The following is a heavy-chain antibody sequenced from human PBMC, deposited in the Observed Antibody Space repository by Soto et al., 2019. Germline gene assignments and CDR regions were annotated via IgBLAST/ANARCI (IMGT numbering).Heavy chain of an antibody. D-gene: IGHD2-15*01. V-gene: IGHV3-15*01. CDR2: IKSKIAGGTT. CDR3: TTDSTQTFCDGGPCYSVQTKSHDA. Sequence: GGSLRLSCAASGFTFSNAWMSWVRQAPGKGLERVGRIKSKIAGGTTDYSAPVKGRFTISRDDSKDTLYLQMNSLKTEDTAVYYCTTDSTQTFCDGGPCYSVQTKSHDAWGQGALVTVSS. J-gene: IGHJ4*02. CDR1: GFTFSNAW.